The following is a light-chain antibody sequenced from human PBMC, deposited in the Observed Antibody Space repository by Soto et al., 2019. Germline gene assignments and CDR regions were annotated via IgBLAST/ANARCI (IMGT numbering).Light chain of an antibody. CDR1: SSDVGGYNY. CDR3: SSLTGSNTWV. V-gene: IGLV2-14*03. Sequence: QSALTQPASVSGSPGQSITISCTGTSSDVGGYNYVSWYQQHPGKAPKLIIYDVSSRPSGVSHRFSGSRSGNTASLTISGLQAEDEADYYCSSLTGSNTWVFGGGTKVNVL. J-gene: IGLJ3*02. CDR2: DVS.